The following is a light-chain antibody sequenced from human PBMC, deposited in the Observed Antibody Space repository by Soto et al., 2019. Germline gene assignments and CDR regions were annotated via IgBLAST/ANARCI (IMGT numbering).Light chain of an antibody. CDR1: SSDVGAYNY. CDR2: DVS. Sequence: QSALTQPASVSGSPGQSITISCTGTSSDVGAYNYVSWYQQHPGKAPKLMIYDVSNRPSGVSNRFSGSKSGNTASLTISGLQAEDEADYYCSSYTNSNTYVFGTGTKVTVL. CDR3: SSYTNSNTYV. V-gene: IGLV2-14*01. J-gene: IGLJ1*01.